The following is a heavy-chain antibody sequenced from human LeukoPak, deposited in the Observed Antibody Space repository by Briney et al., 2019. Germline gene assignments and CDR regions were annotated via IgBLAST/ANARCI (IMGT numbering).Heavy chain of an antibody. Sequence: GGFLRLSCAASGFTFSSYWMSWVRQAPGKGLEWVATINEDGSKDYYLDSVNGRFIISRDNAKKSLYLQTTSLRVEDTAMYYCARGRLPQSYEGFKYWGQGIPVTV. CDR3: ARGRLPQSYEGFKY. CDR1: GFTFSSYW. CDR2: INEDGSKD. D-gene: IGHD4-11*01. J-gene: IGHJ4*02. V-gene: IGHV3-7*01.